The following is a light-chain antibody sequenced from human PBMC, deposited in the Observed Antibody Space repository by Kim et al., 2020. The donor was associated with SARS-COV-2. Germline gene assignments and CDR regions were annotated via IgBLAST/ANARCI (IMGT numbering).Light chain of an antibody. CDR3: QQYNNWPPFT. CDR2: GAS. Sequence: SPGESATLSCRASQSVSSNLAGYQQKPGQAPRLLIYGASTRATGIPAGFSGSGYGTEFSLTISSLQSEDFAVYYSQQYNNWPPFTFGPGTKVDIK. V-gene: IGKV3-15*01. J-gene: IGKJ3*01. CDR1: QSVSSN.